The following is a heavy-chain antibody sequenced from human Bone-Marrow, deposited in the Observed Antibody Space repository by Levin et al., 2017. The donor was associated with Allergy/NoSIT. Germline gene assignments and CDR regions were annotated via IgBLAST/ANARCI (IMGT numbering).Heavy chain of an antibody. J-gene: IGHJ4*02. CDR1: GYIFTTYW. CDR2: IDPTDSYT. Sequence: GESLKISCKGSGYIFTTYWISWVRQLPGKGLEWMGRIDPTDSYTNYSPSFEGHVTISADKSISTAYLQWSSLTASDTAMYYCARLSSPLGITAAGTPDYWGQGTLVTVSS. D-gene: IGHD6-19*01. V-gene: IGHV5-10-1*01. CDR3: ARLSSPLGITAAGTPDY.